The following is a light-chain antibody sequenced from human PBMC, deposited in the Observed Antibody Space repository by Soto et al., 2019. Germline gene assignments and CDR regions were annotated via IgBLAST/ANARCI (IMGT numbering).Light chain of an antibody. J-gene: IGLJ3*02. CDR1: NSDIGGYNY. Sequence: QSALTQPRSVSGSPGQSVTISCTGTNSDIGGYNYVSWYQQHPGKAPKVMIYDVSRRPSGVPDRFSGSKSGNTASLTISGLQAEDEDDYYCCSYAGTYNFWVFGGGTKLTVL. V-gene: IGLV2-11*01. CDR3: CSYAGTYNFWV. CDR2: DVS.